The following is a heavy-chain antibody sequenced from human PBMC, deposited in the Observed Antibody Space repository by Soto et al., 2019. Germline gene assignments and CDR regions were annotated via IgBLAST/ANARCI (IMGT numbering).Heavy chain of an antibody. CDR3: ARGRIVTIFGVVKGLDAFDI. Sequence: SETLSLTCTVSGGSISSGGYYWSWIRQHPGKGLEWIGYIYYSGSTYYNPSLKSRVTISVDTSKNQFSLKLSSVTAADTAVYYCARGRIVTIFGVVKGLDAFDIWGQGTMVTVSS. CDR1: GGSISSGGYY. CDR2: IYYSGST. V-gene: IGHV4-31*03. J-gene: IGHJ3*02. D-gene: IGHD3-3*01.